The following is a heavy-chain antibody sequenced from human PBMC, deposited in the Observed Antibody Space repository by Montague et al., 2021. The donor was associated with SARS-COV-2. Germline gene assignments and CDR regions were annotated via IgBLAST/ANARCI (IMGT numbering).Heavy chain of an antibody. CDR3: AKDLVLRAARPDALDV. Sequence: SLRLSCAASGFTFSSYSVNWVRQAPRKGLEWISYISSSTNIIYYADSVKGRFTISRDNARNSLYLQMNSLRVDDTAVYYCAKDLVLRAARPDALDVRGQGTVVTVSS. J-gene: IGHJ3*01. V-gene: IGHV3-48*04. CDR2: ISSSTNII. D-gene: IGHD6-6*01. CDR1: GFTFSSYS.